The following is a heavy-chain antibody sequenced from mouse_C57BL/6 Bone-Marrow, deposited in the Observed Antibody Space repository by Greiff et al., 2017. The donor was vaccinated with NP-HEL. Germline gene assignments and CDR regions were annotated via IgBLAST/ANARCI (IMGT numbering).Heavy chain of an antibody. J-gene: IGHJ2*01. CDR2: INYDGSST. V-gene: IGHV5-16*01. CDR3: ARVSHYYGSSLYYFDY. D-gene: IGHD1-1*01. CDR1: GFTFSDYY. Sequence: EVHLVESEGGLVQPGRSMKLSCTASGFTFSDYYMAWVRQVPEKGLEWVANINYDGSSTYYLDSLKSRFIISRDNAKNILYLQMSSLKSEDTATYYCARVSHYYGSSLYYFDYWGQGTTLTVSS.